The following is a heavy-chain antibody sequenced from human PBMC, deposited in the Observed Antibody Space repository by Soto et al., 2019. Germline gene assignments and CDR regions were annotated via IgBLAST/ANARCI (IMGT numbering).Heavy chain of an antibody. J-gene: IGHJ4*02. CDR2: IHYSGSA. CDR3: ARDQNGSPHFDY. V-gene: IGHV4-59*01. CDR1: GGSISSYY. D-gene: IGHD1-26*01. Sequence: PSETLSLTCTVSGGSISSYYWGWIRQPPGKGLEWIGYIHYSGSANYNPSLMSRVTISVDSSKNQFSLKLSSVTAADTAVYYCARDQNGSPHFDYWGQGTLVTVSS.